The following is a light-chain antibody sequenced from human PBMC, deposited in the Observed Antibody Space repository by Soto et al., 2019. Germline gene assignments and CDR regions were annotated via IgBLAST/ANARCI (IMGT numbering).Light chain of an antibody. J-gene: IGKJ4*01. CDR2: DAS. CDR1: QGVNTW. Sequence: DIQMTQSPSSVSASVGDRVTITCRASQGVNTWLAWYQQKPGKAPNLLIYDASTLQSGVPSRFSASGSGTDFTLTISSLQREDFATYYCQQSNSFPLTFGGGTKVEVK. CDR3: QQSNSFPLT. V-gene: IGKV1-12*01.